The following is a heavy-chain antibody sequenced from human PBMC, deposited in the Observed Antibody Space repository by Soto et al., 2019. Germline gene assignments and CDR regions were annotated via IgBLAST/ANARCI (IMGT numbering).Heavy chain of an antibody. V-gene: IGHV1-18*01. CDR3: ARVGGIPTYYYYGMDV. CDR2: ISAYNGNT. D-gene: IGHD2-2*01. CDR1: GYTFTSYG. Sequence: QVQLVQSGAEVKKPGSSVKVSCKASGYTFTSYGISWVRQAPGQGLEWMGWISAYNGNTNYAQKLQGRVTMTTDTSTSTAYMERRSLRSDDTAVYYCARVGGIPTYYYYGMDVWGQGTTVTVSS. J-gene: IGHJ6*02.